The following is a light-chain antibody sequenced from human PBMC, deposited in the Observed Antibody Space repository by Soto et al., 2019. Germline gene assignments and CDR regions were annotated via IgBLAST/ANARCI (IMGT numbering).Light chain of an antibody. V-gene: IGLV2-8*01. Sequence: VLTQPPSASGSPGQSVTISCTGTSSDVGGYNYVSWYQQHPGKAPKLMIYEVSKLPSGVPDRFSGSKSGNTASLTVSGLQAEDEADYYCSSYAGSNNVVFGGGTKLTVL. J-gene: IGLJ2*01. CDR2: EVS. CDR3: SSYAGSNNVV. CDR1: SSDVGGYNY.